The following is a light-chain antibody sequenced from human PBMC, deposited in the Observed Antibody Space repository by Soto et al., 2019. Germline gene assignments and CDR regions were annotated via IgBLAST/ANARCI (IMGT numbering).Light chain of an antibody. Sequence: QSVLTQPASVSGSPGQSITIACTGTSSDVGGYNYVSCDQHHPGKAPKLMIYEVSNRPSGVSNRFSGSKSGNTSSLTISGLQAEDEAYYYCSSYTSSSTRVFGGGTKLTVL. J-gene: IGLJ2*01. CDR3: SSYTSSSTRV. CDR1: SSDVGGYNY. CDR2: EVS. V-gene: IGLV2-14*01.